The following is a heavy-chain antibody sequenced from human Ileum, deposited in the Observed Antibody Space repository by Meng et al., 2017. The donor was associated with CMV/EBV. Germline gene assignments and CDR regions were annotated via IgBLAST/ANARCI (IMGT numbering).Heavy chain of an antibody. CDR1: SGSVSDAY. D-gene: IGHD4-23*01. CDR2: IIHGGSA. Sequence: LQEWWGGLLSPLETLAFPCALYSGSVSDAYWTWSRQSTGRGLEWIGGIIHGGSASYNPSLDGRFTMSTDASKNPVSLKLRSVTAADTGVYYCARGWIRTPDSWGQGTLVTVSS. J-gene: IGHJ5*01. CDR3: ARGWIRTPDS. V-gene: IGHV4-34*02.